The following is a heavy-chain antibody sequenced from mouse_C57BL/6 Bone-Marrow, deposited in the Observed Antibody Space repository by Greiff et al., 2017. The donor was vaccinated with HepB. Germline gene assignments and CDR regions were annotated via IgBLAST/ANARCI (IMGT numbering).Heavy chain of an antibody. CDR2: ISSGSSTI. CDR3: ARPAMDY. CDR1: GFTFSDYG. J-gene: IGHJ4*01. Sequence: EVQLVESGGGLVKPGGSLKLSCAASGFTFSDYGMHWVRQAPEKGLEWVAYISSGSSTIYYADTVKGRCTLSRDNAKNTLFLQMTSLRSEDTAMYYCARPAMDYWGQGTSVTVSS. V-gene: IGHV5-17*01.